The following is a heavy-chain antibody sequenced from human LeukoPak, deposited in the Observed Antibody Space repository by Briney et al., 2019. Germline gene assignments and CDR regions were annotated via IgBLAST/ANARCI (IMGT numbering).Heavy chain of an antibody. V-gene: IGHV3-74*01. D-gene: IGHD3-16*02. CDR3: TRGYIS. CDR1: GFTFSTSW. J-gene: IGHJ4*02. Sequence: GGSLRLSCAASGFTFSTSWMHGVRQVPGKGLMWVSHINPDGSNTAYADSVEGRFTVSRDNANNTLSLQMNSLRAEDTAVYYCTRGYISGGQGILVTVSS. CDR2: INPDGSNT.